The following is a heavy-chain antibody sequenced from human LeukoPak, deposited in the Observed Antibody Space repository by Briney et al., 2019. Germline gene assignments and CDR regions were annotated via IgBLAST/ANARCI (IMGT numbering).Heavy chain of an antibody. CDR2: IYYSGST. V-gene: IGHV4-30-4*08. CDR1: GGSISSGDYY. Sequence: PSQTLSLTCTVSGGSISSGDYYWSWIRQPPGKGLEWIGYIYYSGSTYYNPSLKSRVTISADTSKNQVSLKLSSVTAADTAVYYCARDRGSQWFGEFDYWGQGTLVTVSS. D-gene: IGHD3-10*01. CDR3: ARDRGSQWFGEFDY. J-gene: IGHJ4*02.